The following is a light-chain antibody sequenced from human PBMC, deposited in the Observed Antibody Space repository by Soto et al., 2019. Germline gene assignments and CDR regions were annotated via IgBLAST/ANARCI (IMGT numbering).Light chain of an antibody. CDR3: AAWDDSLSVYV. CDR1: SSNIGSNY. V-gene: IGLV1-47*01. CDR2: RNN. Sequence: RVTISCSGSSSNIGSNYVYWYQQLPGTAPKLLIYRNNQRPSGVPDRFSGSKSGTSASLAISGLRSEDEADYYCAAWDDSLSVYVFGTGTKVTVL. J-gene: IGLJ1*01.